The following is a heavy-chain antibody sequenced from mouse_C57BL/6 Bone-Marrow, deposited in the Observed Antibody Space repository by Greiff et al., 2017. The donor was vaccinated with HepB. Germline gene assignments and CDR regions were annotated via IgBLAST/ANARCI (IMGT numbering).Heavy chain of an antibody. CDR2: IYPRSGNT. D-gene: IGHD1-1*01. J-gene: IGHJ1*03. V-gene: IGHV1-81*01. CDR3: ARKTTVVATRWYFDV. CDR1: GYTFTSYG. Sequence: VQLQQSGAELARPGASVKLSCKASGYTFTSYGISWVKQRTGQGLEWIGEIYPRSGNTYYNEKFKGKATLTADNSSSTAYMELRSLTSEDSAVYFCARKTTVVATRWYFDVWGTGTTVTVSS.